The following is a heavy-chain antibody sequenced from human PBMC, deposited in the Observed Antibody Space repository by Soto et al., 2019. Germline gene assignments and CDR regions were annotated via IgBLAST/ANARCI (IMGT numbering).Heavy chain of an antibody. CDR3: ARNNWLDR. V-gene: IGHV1-69*06. Sequence: AVKVSCKASGVTFISSAIIWVRQAPGQGLEWMGGIIPIFGTATYAQKFQGRVTITADNSTSTADMELSSLRSEDTAVYYCARNNWLDRWGQGTPVTVSS. CDR2: IIPIFGTA. J-gene: IGHJ5*02. CDR1: GVTFISSA.